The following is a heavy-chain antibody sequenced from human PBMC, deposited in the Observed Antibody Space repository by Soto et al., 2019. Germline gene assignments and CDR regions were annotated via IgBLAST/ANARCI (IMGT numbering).Heavy chain of an antibody. CDR2: IYYSGST. CDR1: GGSISSSSYY. CDR3: ARHPNLAAGTFYYYGMDV. Sequence: SETLSLTCTVSGGSISSSSYYWGWIRQPPGKGLEWIGSIYYSGSTYYNPSLKSRVTISVDTSKNQFSLKLSSVTAADTAVYYCARHPNLAAGTFYYYGMDVWGQGTTVTVSS. D-gene: IGHD6-13*01. V-gene: IGHV4-39*01. J-gene: IGHJ6*02.